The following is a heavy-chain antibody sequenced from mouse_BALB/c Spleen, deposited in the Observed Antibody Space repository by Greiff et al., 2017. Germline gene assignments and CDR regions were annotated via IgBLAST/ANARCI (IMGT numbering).Heavy chain of an antibody. Sequence: QVQLKESGAELVKPGASVKLSCKASGYTFTSYYMYWVKQRPGQGLEWIGEINPSNGGTNFNEKFKSKATLTVDNSSSTAYMELRSLTSEDSAVYYCARGDYYGSHPWLAYWGQGTLVTVSA. V-gene: IGHV1-53*01. J-gene: IGHJ3*01. D-gene: IGHD1-1*01. CDR1: GYTFTSYY. CDR3: ARGDYYGSHPWLAY. CDR2: INPSNGGT.